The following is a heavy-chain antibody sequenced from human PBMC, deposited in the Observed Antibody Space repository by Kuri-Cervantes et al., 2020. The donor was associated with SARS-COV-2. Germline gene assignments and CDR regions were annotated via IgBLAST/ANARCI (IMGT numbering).Heavy chain of an antibody. D-gene: IGHD4-11*01. V-gene: IGHV2-70*11. Sequence: RWIPQPPGKALEGLARIDWDDDQYYKTSLNTGLSISKDTSQDQVVLTMTNMDPVDTATYYCVRIRAATVIADYWGQGTLVTVSS. CDR2: IDWDDDQ. J-gene: IGHJ4*02. CDR3: VRIRAATVIADY.